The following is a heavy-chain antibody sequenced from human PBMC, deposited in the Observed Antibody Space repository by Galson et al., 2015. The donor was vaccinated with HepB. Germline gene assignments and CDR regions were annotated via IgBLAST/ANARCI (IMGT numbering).Heavy chain of an antibody. V-gene: IGHV3-11*01. Sequence: SLRLSCAGSGVSGVTFSDYYMSWIRQAPGKGLEWISYISDSGSIIYYADSVKGRFTISRDNAKNSLYLQMNSLRVEDTAVYYCARATLGWFDPWGQGTLVTVSS. CDR3: ARATLGWFDP. D-gene: IGHD2/OR15-2a*01. CDR2: ISDSGSII. J-gene: IGHJ5*02. CDR1: GVSGVTFSDYY.